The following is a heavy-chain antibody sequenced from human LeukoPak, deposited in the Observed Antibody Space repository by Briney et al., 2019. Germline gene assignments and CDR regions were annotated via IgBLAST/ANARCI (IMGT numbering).Heavy chain of an antibody. Sequence: PGGSLRLSCAASGFTFSSYSMNWVRQAPGKGLEWVSSISSSSSYIYYADSVKGRFTISRDNAKNSLYLQMNSLRAEDTAVYYCASQYYYDSSGVTVHGDFDYWGQGTLVTVSS. V-gene: IGHV3-21*01. CDR2: ISSSSSYI. CDR1: GFTFSSYS. J-gene: IGHJ4*02. CDR3: ASQYYYDSSGVTVHGDFDY. D-gene: IGHD3-22*01.